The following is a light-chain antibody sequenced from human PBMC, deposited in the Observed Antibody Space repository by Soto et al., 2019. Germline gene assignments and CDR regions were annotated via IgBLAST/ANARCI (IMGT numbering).Light chain of an antibody. CDR3: QQSYNTPRT. CDR2: TAS. Sequence: DIQMTQSPSSLSASVGDRVTITCRTSQPISDYLNWYQQKPGKAPSLLIYTASNLQTGVPSRFSCSGSGTHFTLTISSLQPEDFATYYCQQSYNTPRTCGQGTKVKIK. V-gene: IGKV1-39*01. CDR1: QPISDY. J-gene: IGKJ1*01.